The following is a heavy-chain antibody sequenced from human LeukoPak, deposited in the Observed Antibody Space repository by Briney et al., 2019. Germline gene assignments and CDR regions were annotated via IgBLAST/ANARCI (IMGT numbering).Heavy chain of an antibody. CDR1: GFTFSSYA. CDR3: AHGAMYQLDY. J-gene: IGHJ4*02. V-gene: IGHV3-23*01. D-gene: IGHD2-2*01. CDR2: IIGGGGST. Sequence: PGGSLRPSCAASGFTFSSYAMSWVRQAPGKGLEWVSGIIGGGGSTYYADSVKGRFTISGDNSRNTLFLQMNSLRAEDTAVYYCAHGAMYQLDYWGQGTLVTVSS.